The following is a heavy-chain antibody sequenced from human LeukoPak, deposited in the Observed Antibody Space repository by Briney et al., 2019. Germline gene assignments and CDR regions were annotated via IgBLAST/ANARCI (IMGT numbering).Heavy chain of an antibody. CDR2: IYSGGST. CDR3: ARARQQLAPFHH. CDR1: GFTVSSNY. V-gene: IGHV3-66*02. J-gene: IGHJ1*01. Sequence: GGSLRLSCAASGFTVSSNYMSWVRQAPGKRLEWVSVIYSGGSTYYADSVKGRFTISRDNSKNTLYLQMNSLRAEDTAVYYCARARQQLAPFHHWGQGTLVTVSS. D-gene: IGHD6-13*01.